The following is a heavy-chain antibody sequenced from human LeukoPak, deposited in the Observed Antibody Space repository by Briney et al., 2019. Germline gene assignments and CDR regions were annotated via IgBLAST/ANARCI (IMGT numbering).Heavy chain of an antibody. Sequence: GGSLRLSCAASRFTFTSYGMHWVRQAPGKGLEWVALISYDGSNKYYADSVKGRFTISRDNSKNTLYLQMNSLRAEDTAVYYCAKVGLTVTTILDYFDYWGQGTLVTVSS. V-gene: IGHV3-30*18. CDR2: ISYDGSNK. CDR3: AKVGLTVTTILDYFDY. CDR1: RFTFTSYG. J-gene: IGHJ4*02. D-gene: IGHD4-11*01.